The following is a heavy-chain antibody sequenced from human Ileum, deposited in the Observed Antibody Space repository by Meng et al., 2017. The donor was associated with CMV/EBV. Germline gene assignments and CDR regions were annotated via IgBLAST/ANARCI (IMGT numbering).Heavy chain of an antibody. CDR3: ARDATTEGGWFDP. CDR1: GFTFSSYS. J-gene: IGHJ5*02. V-gene: IGHV3-21*01. D-gene: IGHD5-12*01. Sequence: GESLKISCAASGFTFSSYSMNWVRQAPGTGLEWVSSISSSSSYIYYADSVKGRFTISRDNAKNSLYLQMNSLRAEDTAVYYCARDATTEGGWFDPWGQGTLVTVSS. CDR2: ISSSSSYI.